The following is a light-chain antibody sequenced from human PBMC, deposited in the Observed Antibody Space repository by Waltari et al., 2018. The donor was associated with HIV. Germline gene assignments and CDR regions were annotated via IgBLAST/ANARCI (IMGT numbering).Light chain of an antibody. V-gene: IGKV1-5*03. CDR1: QNVGAW. Sequence: DIHMSQSPPTLTASIGDRVNITCRASQNVGAWLAWYQQKPGEAPNLLIYKATNVEGGVPSRFSGSASGTDFTLTIDSLHPDDFATYYCHQYSDYLGSFGQGTKVEVK. J-gene: IGKJ1*01. CDR2: KAT. CDR3: HQYSDYLGS.